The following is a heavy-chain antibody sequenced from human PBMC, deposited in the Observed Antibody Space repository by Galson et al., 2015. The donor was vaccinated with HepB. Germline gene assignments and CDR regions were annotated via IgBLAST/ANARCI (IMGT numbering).Heavy chain of an antibody. J-gene: IGHJ5*02. CDR2: ISGSGDSS. V-gene: IGHV3-23*01. Sequence: SLRLSCAASGFIFSDSAMTWVPQAPGKGLEWVALISGSGDSSYHADSVNGRFTISRDNSQNTLYLQMNSLRAEDTAIYYCANTTIPRGWFDPWGQGTLVTVSS. CDR3: ANTTIPRGWFDP. CDR1: GFIFSDSA. D-gene: IGHD2/OR15-2a*01.